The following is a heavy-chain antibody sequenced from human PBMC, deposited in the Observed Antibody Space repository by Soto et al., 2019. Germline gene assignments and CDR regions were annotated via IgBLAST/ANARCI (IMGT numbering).Heavy chain of an antibody. CDR3: ATHLGGDLFDP. D-gene: IGHD3-16*01. J-gene: IGHJ5*01. CDR1: GFSLTTSGVG. CDR2: IYWDDDK. V-gene: IGHV2-5*02. Sequence: QITLKESGPTLVKSTQTLTLTCTFSGFSLTTSGVGVGWIRQPPGKALEWLALIYWDDDKRYSPSLKSRLTIPQDTSQNPVGPKMTNKDPVDTTTYYCATHLGGDLFDPWGQGTLVPLPP.